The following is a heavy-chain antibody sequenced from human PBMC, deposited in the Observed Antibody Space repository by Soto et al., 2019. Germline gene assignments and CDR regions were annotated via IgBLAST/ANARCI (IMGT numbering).Heavy chain of an antibody. CDR2: ISYDGSNK. D-gene: IGHD3-9*01. CDR1: GFTFSSYA. CDR3: ARDVSPVNGYGILTGYYYYYGMDV. J-gene: IGHJ6*02. Sequence: GGSLRLSCAASGFTFSSYAMHWVRQAPGKGLEWVAVISYDGSNKYYADSVKGRFTISRDNSKNTLYLQMNSLRAEDTAVYYCARDVSPVNGYGILTGYYYYYGMDVWGQGTTVTVSS. V-gene: IGHV3-30-3*01.